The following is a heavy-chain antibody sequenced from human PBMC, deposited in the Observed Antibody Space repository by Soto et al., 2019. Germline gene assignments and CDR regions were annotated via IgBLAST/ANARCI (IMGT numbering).Heavy chain of an antibody. Sequence: PGGSLRLSCAASGFTFSSYSMNWVRQAPGKGLEWVSYISSSSSTIYYADSVKGRFTISRDNAKNSLYLQMNSLRAEDTAVYYCARGSRYDFWSGYSDYWGQGTLVTVSS. D-gene: IGHD3-3*01. V-gene: IGHV3-48*01. CDR1: GFTFSSYS. CDR2: ISSSSSTI. J-gene: IGHJ4*02. CDR3: ARGSRYDFWSGYSDY.